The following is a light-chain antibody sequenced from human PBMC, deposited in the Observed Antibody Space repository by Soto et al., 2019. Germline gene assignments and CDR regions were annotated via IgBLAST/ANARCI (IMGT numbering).Light chain of an antibody. CDR3: QSFDSINHVV. CDR1: SGNIATNY. CDR2: EDS. V-gene: IGLV6-57*03. Sequence: NFMLTQPHSVSESPGKTVTISCTRSSGNIATNYVQWYQQRPGSAHTIVIYEDSERASGVPDRFSGSFDSSSNSASLTISGRKTEDEADYYCQSFDSINHVVFGGGTKLTVL. J-gene: IGLJ2*01.